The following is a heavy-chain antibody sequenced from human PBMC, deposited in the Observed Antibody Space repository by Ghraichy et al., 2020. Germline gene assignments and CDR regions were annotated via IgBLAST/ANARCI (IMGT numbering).Heavy chain of an antibody. D-gene: IGHD6-6*01. V-gene: IGHV4-34*01. CDR1: GGSFSGYY. J-gene: IGHJ4*02. Sequence: SETLSLTCAVYGGSFSGYYWSWIRQPPGKGLEWIGEINHSGSTNYNPSLKSRVTISVDTSKNQFSLKLSSVTAADTAVYYCARGVAARPYFDYWGQGTLVTVSS. CDR3: ARGVAARPYFDY. CDR2: INHSGST.